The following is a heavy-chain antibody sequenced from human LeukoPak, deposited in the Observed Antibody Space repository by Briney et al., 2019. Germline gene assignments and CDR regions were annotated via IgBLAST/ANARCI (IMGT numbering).Heavy chain of an antibody. CDR2: IYYSGST. J-gene: IGHJ4*02. V-gene: IGHV4-39*07. Sequence: SETLSLTCTVSGGSISSSSYYWGWIRQPPGKGLEWIGSIYYSGSTYYNPSLKSRVTISVDTSKNQFSLKLSSVTAADTAVYYCGGSGGPDYFDYWGQGTLVTVSS. CDR1: GGSISSSSYY. D-gene: IGHD3-10*01. CDR3: GGSGGPDYFDY.